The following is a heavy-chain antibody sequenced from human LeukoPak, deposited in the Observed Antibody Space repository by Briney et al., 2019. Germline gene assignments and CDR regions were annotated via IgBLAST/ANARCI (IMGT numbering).Heavy chain of an antibody. CDR3: ASPGGRSGSGSYYGVDY. D-gene: IGHD3-10*01. Sequence: SETLSPTCTVSSGSISSSSYYWGWIRQPPGKGLEWIGNIYYSGSTYYNPSLESRATISVDTSKNQFSLNLTSVTAADTAVYYCASPGGRSGSGSYYGVDYWGQGALVTVSS. CDR1: SGSISSSSYY. CDR2: IYYSGST. V-gene: IGHV4-39*01. J-gene: IGHJ4*02.